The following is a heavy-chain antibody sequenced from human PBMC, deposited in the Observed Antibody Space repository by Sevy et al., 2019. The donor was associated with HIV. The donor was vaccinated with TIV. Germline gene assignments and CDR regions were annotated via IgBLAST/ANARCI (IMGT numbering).Heavy chain of an antibody. CDR3: TRHTVFGVEAKGMDV. Sequence: GGSLRLSCAASGFTFCGSAMHWVRQASGKGLEWVGRIRIKANSYATAYAASVKGRFTISRDDSKNTAYLQMNSLKTEDTAVYYCTRHTVFGVEAKGMDVWGQGTTVTVSS. V-gene: IGHV3-73*01. CDR1: GFTFCGSA. CDR2: IRIKANSYAT. D-gene: IGHD3-3*01. J-gene: IGHJ6*02.